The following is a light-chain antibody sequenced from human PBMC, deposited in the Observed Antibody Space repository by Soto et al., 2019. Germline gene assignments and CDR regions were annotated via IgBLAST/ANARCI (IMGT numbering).Light chain of an antibody. J-gene: IGKJ2*01. CDR3: LQTNGLPYT. CDR1: QTISTY. V-gene: IGKV1-39*01. Sequence: DIQMTQSPSSLSAAVGDRVTITCRASQTISTYLNWYQQKPGKAPKLLIYAASSLQSGVPSRFTVSGSGTDFTLTISSLQPEDFATYYFLQTNGLPYTFGQGTKLELK. CDR2: AAS.